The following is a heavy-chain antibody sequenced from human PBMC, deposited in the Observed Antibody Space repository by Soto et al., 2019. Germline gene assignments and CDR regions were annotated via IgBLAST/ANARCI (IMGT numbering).Heavy chain of an antibody. CDR1: GYTFTIYG. Sequence: QVQLVQSGSEVKKPGASVKVSCKASGYTFTIYGISWVRQAPEQGLEWMGWISAYNGNTNYAQKLQGRVTMTTDTPTSAAYMGPRSKTSDETAVYYCARGPESRSTVYCGSWGQGTLFTVAS. D-gene: IGHD2-2*01. J-gene: IGHJ4*02. CDR3: ARGPESRSTVYCGS. CDR2: ISAYNGNT. V-gene: IGHV1-18*01.